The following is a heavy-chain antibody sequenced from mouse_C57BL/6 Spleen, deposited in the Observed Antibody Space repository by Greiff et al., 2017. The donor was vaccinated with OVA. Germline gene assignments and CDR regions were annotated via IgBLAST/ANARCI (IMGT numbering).Heavy chain of an antibody. V-gene: IGHV1-52*01. CDR2: IDPSVSET. CDR3: ARFYEYYADY. D-gene: IGHD2-4*01. J-gene: IGHJ2*01. CDR1: GSPFTTYW. Sequence: VQLQQPGAALLRPGSPVKLSCKALGSPFTTYWFHWVKQRPIQGFDWFGNIDPSVSETHYNQKFKDKATLTVYTSSSTAYMQLRSLTSEDSAVYYCARFYEYYADYWGQGTTLTVSS.